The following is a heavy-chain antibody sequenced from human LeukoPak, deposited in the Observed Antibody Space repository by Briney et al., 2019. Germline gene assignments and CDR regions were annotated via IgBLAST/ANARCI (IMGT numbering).Heavy chain of an antibody. Sequence: PGGSLRLSCTASGFTFSDYYMSWIRQAPGKGLEWVSYISSSGSTIYYADSVKGRFTISRDNAKNSLYLQMNSLRAEDTAVYYCARDPDSSGYYYFDYWGQGTLVTVSS. V-gene: IGHV3-11*04. CDR2: ISSSGSTI. D-gene: IGHD3-22*01. CDR1: GFTFSDYY. CDR3: ARDPDSSGYYYFDY. J-gene: IGHJ4*02.